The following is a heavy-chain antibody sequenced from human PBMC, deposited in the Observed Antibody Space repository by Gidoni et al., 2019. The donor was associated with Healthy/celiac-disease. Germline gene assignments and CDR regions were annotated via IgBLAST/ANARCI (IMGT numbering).Heavy chain of an antibody. Sequence: QVQLQESGPGLVKPSQTLSLTCTVSGGSISSGGYYWSWIRQHPGKGLEWIGYIYYSGSTYYNPSLKSRVTISVDTSKNQFSLKLSSVTAADTAVYYCARSPQGDIVVVPAAYNWFDPWGQGTLVTVSS. CDR1: GGSISSGGYY. J-gene: IGHJ5*02. D-gene: IGHD2-2*01. CDR3: ARSPQGDIVVVPAAYNWFDP. CDR2: IYYSGST. V-gene: IGHV4-31*03.